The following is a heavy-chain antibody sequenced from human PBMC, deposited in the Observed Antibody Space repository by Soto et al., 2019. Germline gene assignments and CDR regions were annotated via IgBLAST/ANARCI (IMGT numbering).Heavy chain of an antibody. CDR2: IVPMFGVS. Sequence: QVQLVQSGAEVRKPGSSVTVSCKASGGTFSSNAIDWVRQAPGQGLEWIGGIVPMFGVSKNAQKFQGRVTINADESTRTAYMRLRSQRSDDTSVYYRARLGQHVVDYWYLNFWGRGTLVTVSS. D-gene: IGHD6-13*01. CDR1: GGTFSSNA. J-gene: IGHJ2*01. CDR3: ARLGQHVVDYWYLNF. V-gene: IGHV1-69*12.